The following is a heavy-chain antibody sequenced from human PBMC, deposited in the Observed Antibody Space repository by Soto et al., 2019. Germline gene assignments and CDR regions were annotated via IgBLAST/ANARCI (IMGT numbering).Heavy chain of an antibody. CDR1: GGSVSIGDYL. J-gene: IGHJ5*02. D-gene: IGHD4-17*01. Sequence: PSETLSLTCTVFGGSVSIGDYLWSWIRQRPGKGLEWIGYIHDSGNTYYNPSLKSRVTISLDTSKNQFSLKVTSMTAADTAVSFCARARGGDSGDYASLFDRWGQGNLVTVSS. V-gene: IGHV4-30-4*01. CDR2: IHDSGNT. CDR3: ARARGGDSGDYASLFDR.